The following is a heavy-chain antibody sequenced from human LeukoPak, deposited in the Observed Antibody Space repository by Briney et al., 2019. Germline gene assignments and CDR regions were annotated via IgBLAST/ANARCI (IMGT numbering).Heavy chain of an antibody. CDR2: ISAYNGNT. Sequence: ASVQVSCKASGYTFTGYYMHWVRQAPGQGLEWMGWISAYNGNTNYAQKLQGRVTMTTDTSTSTAYMELRSLRSDDTAVYYCARALLWFGEPSHIDYWGQGTLVTASS. V-gene: IGHV1-18*04. J-gene: IGHJ4*02. D-gene: IGHD3-10*01. CDR3: ARALLWFGEPSHIDY. CDR1: GYTFTGYY.